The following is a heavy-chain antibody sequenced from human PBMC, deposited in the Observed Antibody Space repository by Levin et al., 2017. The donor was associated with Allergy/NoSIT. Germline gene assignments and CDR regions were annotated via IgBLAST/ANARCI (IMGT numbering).Heavy chain of an antibody. CDR2: INGDNGDT. V-gene: IGHV1-3*01. Sequence: ASVKVSCTASGYTFITHSVHLVRQAPGQRLEWMGWINGDNGDTKHAQKFQGRVNITRDKSAGAAYMELSSLRSEDTAVYYCARRAEGYCTSISCPTPFDHWGQGTLVTVSS. CDR3: ARRAEGYCTSISCPTPFDH. CDR1: GYTFITHS. D-gene: IGHD2-8*01. J-gene: IGHJ4*02.